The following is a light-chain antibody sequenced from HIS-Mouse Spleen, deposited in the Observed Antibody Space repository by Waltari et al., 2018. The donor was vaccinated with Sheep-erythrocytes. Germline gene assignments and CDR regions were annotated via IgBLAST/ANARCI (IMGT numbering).Light chain of an antibody. CDR3: CSYAGSYNHV. CDR2: DVS. J-gene: IGLJ1*01. CDR1: SRDVGGDNY. V-gene: IGLV2-11*01. Sequence: QSALTRPRSVSGSPRHSVPISCTATSRDVGGDNYVPWYQQHPGKAPKLMIYDVSQRPSGVPDRFSGSKSGNTASLTISGLQAEDEADYYCCSYAGSYNHVFATGTKVTVL.